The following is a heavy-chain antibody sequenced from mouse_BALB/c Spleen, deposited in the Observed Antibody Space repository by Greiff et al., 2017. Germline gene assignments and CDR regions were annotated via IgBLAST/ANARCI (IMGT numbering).Heavy chain of an antibody. CDR2: IDPENGDT. CDR1: GFNIKDYY. Sequence: VQLKESGAELVRSGASVKLSCTASGFNIKDYYMHWVKQRPEQGLEWIGWIDPENGDTEYAPKFQGKATMTADTSSNTAYLQLSSLTSEDTAVYYCNAFGYDRAMDYWGQGTSVTVSS. D-gene: IGHD2-2*01. J-gene: IGHJ4*01. V-gene: IGHV14-4*02. CDR3: NAFGYDRAMDY.